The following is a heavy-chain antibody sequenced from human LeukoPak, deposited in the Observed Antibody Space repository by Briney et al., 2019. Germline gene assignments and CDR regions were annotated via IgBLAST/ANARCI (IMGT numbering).Heavy chain of an antibody. J-gene: IGHJ4*02. V-gene: IGHV3-33*01. D-gene: IGHD4-11*01. CDR2: IWYDGSNK. Sequence: PGGSLRLSCAASGFTFSSYGMHWVRQAPGKGLEWVAVIWYDGSNKYYADSVKGRFTISRDNSKNTLYLQMNSLRAEDTAVYYCARDTYSNDFDYWGQGTLVTVSS. CDR3: ARDTYSNDFDY. CDR1: GFTFSSYG.